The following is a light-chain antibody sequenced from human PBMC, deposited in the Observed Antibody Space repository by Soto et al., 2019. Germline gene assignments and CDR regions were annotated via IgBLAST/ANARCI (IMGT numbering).Light chain of an antibody. CDR1: QSINSN. V-gene: IGKV3-15*01. CDR2: GAF. J-gene: IGKJ1*01. CDR3: QQYNIWPRT. Sequence: EIVMTQSPATLSVSPGEGATLSCRASQSINSNLAWYQQKPGQAPRLLIYGAFTRATGIPARFTGSGSGTEFTLTISSLQSEDFAVYYCQQYNIWPRTFGQGTKVDIK.